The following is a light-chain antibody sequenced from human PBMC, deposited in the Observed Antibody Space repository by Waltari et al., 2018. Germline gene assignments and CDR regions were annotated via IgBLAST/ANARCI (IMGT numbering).Light chain of an antibody. J-gene: IGKJ1*01. CDR2: EAV. V-gene: IGKV1-5*01. CDR3: QEYNSYPWT. Sequence: DTQLTQSPSTLSASVGDRVTITCRARQSVSTLLAWYQQKPGKAPTLLIYEAVNLDSGVPSRFSGGGSGTHFTLTITSLQPDDVGSYYCQEYNSYPWTFGPGTKVEI. CDR1: QSVSTL.